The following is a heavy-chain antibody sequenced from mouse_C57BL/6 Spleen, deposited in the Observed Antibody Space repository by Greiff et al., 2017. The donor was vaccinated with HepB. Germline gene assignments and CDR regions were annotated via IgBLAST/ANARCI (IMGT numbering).Heavy chain of an antibody. D-gene: IGHD1-1*01. CDR2: IYPGDGDT. J-gene: IGHJ4*01. V-gene: IGHV1-82*01. Sequence: VQLQQSGPELVKPGASVKISCKASGYAFSSSWMNWVKQRPGKGLEWIGRIYPGDGDTNYNGKFKGKATLTADKSSSTAYMQLSSLTSEDSAVYFCAREGYYYGSRGYAMDYWGQGTSVTVSS. CDR3: AREGYYYGSRGYAMDY. CDR1: GYAFSSSW.